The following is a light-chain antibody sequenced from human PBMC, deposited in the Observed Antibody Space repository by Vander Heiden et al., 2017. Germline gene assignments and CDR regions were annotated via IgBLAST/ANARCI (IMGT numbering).Light chain of an antibody. Sequence: DIQMTQSPSTLSASAGDRVTITCRASQSIGNWLAWYQQKPGKAPKHLIYKASSLESGVPSRCSGSGSGTEFTLTISSLQPDDFATYYCQQYNSSFGQGTKVEIK. J-gene: IGKJ1*01. V-gene: IGKV1-5*03. CDR3: QQYNSS. CDR1: QSIGNW. CDR2: KAS.